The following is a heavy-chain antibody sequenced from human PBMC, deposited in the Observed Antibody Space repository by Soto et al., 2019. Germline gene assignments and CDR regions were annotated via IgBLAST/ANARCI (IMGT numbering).Heavy chain of an antibody. Sequence: GGSLRLSCAASGFIFSGSAIHWVRQASGKGLEWVGRIRSRANNFSTSSAASVKGRFTFSRDDSKNTAYLQMNTLKPEDTAVYYCARGQGAAIGDYYYHGMDVWGQGTTVTVSS. CDR1: GFIFSGSA. CDR2: IRSRANNFST. V-gene: IGHV3-73*01. J-gene: IGHJ6*02. D-gene: IGHD2-2*02. CDR3: ARGQGAAIGDYYYHGMDV.